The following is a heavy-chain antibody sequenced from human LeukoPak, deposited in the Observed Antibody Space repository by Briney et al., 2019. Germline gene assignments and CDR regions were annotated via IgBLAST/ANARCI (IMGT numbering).Heavy chain of an antibody. Sequence: GSSVKVSCKASGGTFSSYAISWVRQAPGQGLEWMGRIIPIFGTANYAQKFQGRVTITTDESTSTAYMELSSPRSEDTAVYYCASGSYYDFWSGYSRYYYYYMDVWGKGTTVTVSS. CDR3: ASGSYYDFWSGYSRYYYYYMDV. J-gene: IGHJ6*03. CDR1: GGTFSSYA. CDR2: IIPIFGTA. D-gene: IGHD3-3*01. V-gene: IGHV1-69*05.